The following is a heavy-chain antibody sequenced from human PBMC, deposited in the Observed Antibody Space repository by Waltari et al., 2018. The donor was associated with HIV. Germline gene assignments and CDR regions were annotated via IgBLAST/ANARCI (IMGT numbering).Heavy chain of an antibody. CDR2: LRRDTYEA. CDR3: VRDDPGYVPIDY. D-gene: IGHD2-15*01. Sequence: LVQSGGGEVPEGGSLLLSCSGSGFDFMRFRLNWVRQTPRRGLAWVASLRRDTYEANYLASVRGRFTISRDNARSSAFLEMTGLRVEDTATYYCVRDDPGYVPIDYWGQGSQVIVS. J-gene: IGHJ4*02. CDR1: GFDFMRFR. V-gene: IGHV3-21*04.